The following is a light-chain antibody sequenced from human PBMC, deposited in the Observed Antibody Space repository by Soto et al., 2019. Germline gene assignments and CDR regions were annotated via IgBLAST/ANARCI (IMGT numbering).Light chain of an antibody. CDR1: SSNIGAGYD. J-gene: IGLJ1*01. Sequence: QSVLTQPPSVSGAPGQRVTISCTGSSSNIGAGYDVNWYQQLPGTAPKLLIFGDSNRPSGVPDRFSGSKSGTSASLASTGLQAADEADYYCQSSDSRLSGSDVFGTGTKVTVL. CDR2: GDS. CDR3: QSSDSRLSGSDV. V-gene: IGLV1-40*01.